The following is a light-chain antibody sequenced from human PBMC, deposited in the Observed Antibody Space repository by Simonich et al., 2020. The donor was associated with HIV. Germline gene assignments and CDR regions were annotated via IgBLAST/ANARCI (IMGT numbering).Light chain of an antibody. V-gene: IGKV3D-20*02. CDR1: QSVSSSY. CDR2: DAS. CDR3: QQRSNWST. Sequence: EIVLTQSPGTLSLSPGERATLSCRASQSVSSSYLAWYQQKPGLAPRLLIYDASSRATGIPDRFSGSGSGTDFTLTISSLQPEDFAVYYCQQRSNWSTFGQGTKLEIK. J-gene: IGKJ2*01.